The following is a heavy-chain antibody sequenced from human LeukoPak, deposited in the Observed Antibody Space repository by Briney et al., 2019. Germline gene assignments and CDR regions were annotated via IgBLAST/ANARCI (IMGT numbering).Heavy chain of an antibody. D-gene: IGHD3-22*01. Sequence: ASVEVSCKASGYTFTSYGISWVRQAPGQGLEGMGWISAYNGNTNYAQKLQGRVTMTTDTSTSTAYMELWSLRSDDTAVYYCARVMSCDYYDSSGCGDAFDIWGQGTMVTVSS. CDR1: GYTFTSYG. V-gene: IGHV1-18*01. CDR3: ARVMSCDYYDSSGCGDAFDI. CDR2: ISAYNGNT. J-gene: IGHJ3*02.